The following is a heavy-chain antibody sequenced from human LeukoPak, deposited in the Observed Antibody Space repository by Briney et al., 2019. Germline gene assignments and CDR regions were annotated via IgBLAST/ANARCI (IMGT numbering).Heavy chain of an antibody. CDR3: AIIPRAAAGPSARSPFHY. V-gene: IGHV3-7*01. J-gene: IGHJ4*02. CDR1: GFTFSSYW. D-gene: IGHD6-13*01. CDR2: IKQDGSDK. Sequence: GGSLRLSCAVSGFTFSSYWMNWVRQAPGKGLEWVANIKQDGSDKYYVDSVKGRFTISRDNAKNSLYLQMNSLRAEDTAVYYCAIIPRAAAGPSARSPFHYWGQGTLVTVSS.